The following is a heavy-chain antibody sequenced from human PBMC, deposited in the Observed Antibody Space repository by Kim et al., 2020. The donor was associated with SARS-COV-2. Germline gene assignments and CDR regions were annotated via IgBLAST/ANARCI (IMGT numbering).Heavy chain of an antibody. CDR2: IKSKTDGGTT. D-gene: IGHD3-22*01. CDR3: TTDLLSSGYYYDEIDY. Sequence: GGSLRLSCAASGFTFSNAWMSWVRQAPGKGLEWVGRIKSKTDGGTTDYAAPVKGRFTISRDDSKNTLYLQMNSLKTEDTAVYYCTTDLLSSGYYYDEIDYWGQGTLVTVSS. J-gene: IGHJ4*02. CDR1: GFTFSNAW. V-gene: IGHV3-15*01.